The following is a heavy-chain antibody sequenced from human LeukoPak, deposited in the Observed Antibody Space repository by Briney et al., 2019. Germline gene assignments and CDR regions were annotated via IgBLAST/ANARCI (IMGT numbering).Heavy chain of an antibody. Sequence: GASVKVSCKASGYTFTSYYMHWVRQAPGQGLEWMGIINPSGGSTSYAQKFQGRVTMTRDTSTSTVYMELSSLRSEDTAVYYCARDLSYWGGDCYLQGPCDYWGQETLVTVPS. D-gene: IGHD2-21*02. CDR3: ARDLSYWGGDCYLQGPCDY. CDR2: INPSGGST. V-gene: IGHV1-46*01. J-gene: IGHJ4*02. CDR1: GYTFTSYY.